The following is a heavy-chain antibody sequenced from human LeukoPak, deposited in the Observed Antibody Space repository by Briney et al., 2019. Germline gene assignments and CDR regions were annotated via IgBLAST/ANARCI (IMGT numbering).Heavy chain of an antibody. CDR2: IKEDGTET. Sequence: GESLRLSCGASGFTFSAYPIHWVRQAPGKGLEWVANIKEDGTETYYVDSVKGRFTISRDNAKNSLYLQMNSLRVEDTAVYYCAKEGRSLQTYWGQGTLVTVSS. J-gene: IGHJ4*02. D-gene: IGHD5-24*01. CDR1: GFTFSAYP. V-gene: IGHV3-7*03. CDR3: AKEGRSLQTY.